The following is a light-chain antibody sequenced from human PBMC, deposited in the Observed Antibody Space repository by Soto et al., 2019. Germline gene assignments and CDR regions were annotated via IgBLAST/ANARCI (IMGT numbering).Light chain of an antibody. Sequence: DIQLTQSPPTLSASVGDRVTITCRASQSIRYYLAWYQQMPGKAPKLLIYGASSLQSGVPSRFSGSGSGTEFTLTISSLQPDDFATYFCQHPNSYSQTFGQGTK. CDR3: QHPNSYSQT. V-gene: IGKV1-5*01. CDR1: QSIRYY. CDR2: GAS. J-gene: IGKJ1*01.